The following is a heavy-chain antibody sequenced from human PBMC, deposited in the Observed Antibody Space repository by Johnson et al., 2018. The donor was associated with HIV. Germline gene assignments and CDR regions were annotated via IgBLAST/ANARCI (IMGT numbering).Heavy chain of an antibody. D-gene: IGHD1-26*01. J-gene: IGHJ3*02. CDR1: GFTFSSFP. Sequence: QVQLVESGGGLVQPGGSLRLSCAASGFTFSSFPIHWVRQAPGKGLEWVAVISFDGSKKYYGDSVKGRLTVSRDNSKSTLYLQMSSLSAGDTAIYYCARGPLVGATSFGYDFAFDIWGLGTMVTVSS. CDR3: ARGPLVGATSFGYDFAFDI. V-gene: IGHV3-30*04. CDR2: ISFDGSKK.